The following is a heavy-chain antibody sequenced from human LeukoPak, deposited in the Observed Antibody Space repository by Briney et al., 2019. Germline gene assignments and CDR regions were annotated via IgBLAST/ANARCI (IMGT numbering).Heavy chain of an antibody. D-gene: IGHD4-23*01. J-gene: IGHJ6*04. Sequence: GGSLRLSCAASGFTVSSNYMSWVRQAPGKGLEWVSVIYSGGSTYYADSVKGRFTISRDNSKNTLYLQMNSLRAEDTAVYYCARGGVTTLDYYCYGMDVWGKGTTVTVSS. CDR3: ARGGVTTLDYYCYGMDV. CDR1: GFTVSSNY. V-gene: IGHV3-53*01. CDR2: IYSGGST.